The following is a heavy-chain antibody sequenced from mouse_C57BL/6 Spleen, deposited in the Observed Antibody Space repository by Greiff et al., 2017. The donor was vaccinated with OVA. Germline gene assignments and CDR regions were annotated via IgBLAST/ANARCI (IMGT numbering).Heavy chain of an antibody. CDR2: IDPSDSYT. CDR3: ARGPDGYFDY. V-gene: IGHV1-59*01. D-gene: IGHD2-3*01. Sequence: QVQLKQPGAELVRPGTSVKLSCKASGYTFTSYWMHWVKQRPGQGLEWIGVIDPSDSYTNYNQKFKGKATLTVDTSSSTAYMQLSSLTSEDSAVYYCARGPDGYFDYWGQGTTLTVAS. J-gene: IGHJ2*01. CDR1: GYTFTSYW.